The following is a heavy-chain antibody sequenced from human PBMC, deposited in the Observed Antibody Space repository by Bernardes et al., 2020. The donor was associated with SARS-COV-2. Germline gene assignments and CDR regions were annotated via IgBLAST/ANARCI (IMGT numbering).Heavy chain of an antibody. V-gene: IGHV4-34*01. J-gene: IGHJ4*02. Sequence: SEPLSLTCAVYGGSVSGYYWTWIRLPPGQGLEWIGEMDYNGNTNYNPSLKSRVAFSVDTSQNQFSLKMTSVTVADTAVYFCARSPSQLDILAYDYWGQGVLVTVAA. CDR1: GGSVSGYY. D-gene: IGHD3-9*01. CDR2: MDYNGNT. CDR3: ARSPSQLDILAYDY.